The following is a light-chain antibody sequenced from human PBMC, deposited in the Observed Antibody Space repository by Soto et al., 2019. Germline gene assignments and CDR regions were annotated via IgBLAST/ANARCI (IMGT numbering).Light chain of an antibody. Sequence: QSVLTQPPSVSGAPGQRVTISCTGSSSNIGAGYDVHWYQLLPGTAPKLLIYGNSNRPSGVPDRFSGSKSGTSASLAITGLQAEDEADYYCQSYDSSLSAVVFGGGTKVTVL. CDR2: GNS. J-gene: IGLJ2*01. V-gene: IGLV1-40*01. CDR1: SSNIGAGYD. CDR3: QSYDSSLSAVV.